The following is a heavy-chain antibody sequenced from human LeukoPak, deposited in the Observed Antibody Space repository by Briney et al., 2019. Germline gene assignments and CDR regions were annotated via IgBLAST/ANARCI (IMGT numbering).Heavy chain of an antibody. CDR2: INTNTGNP. V-gene: IGHV7-4-1*02. D-gene: IGHD2-15*01. Sequence: ASVKVSCKASGYTFTSYAMNWVRQAPGQGLEWMGWINTNTGNPTYAQGFTGRFVFSLDTSVSTAYLQISSLKAEDTAVYYCARDPNPGSPYKYYYYGMDVWGQGTTVTVSS. CDR1: GYTFTSYA. J-gene: IGHJ6*02. CDR3: ARDPNPGSPYKYYYYGMDV.